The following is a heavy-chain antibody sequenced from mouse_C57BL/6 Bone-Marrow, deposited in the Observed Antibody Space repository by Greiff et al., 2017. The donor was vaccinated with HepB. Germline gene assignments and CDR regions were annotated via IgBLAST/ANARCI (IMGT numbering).Heavy chain of an antibody. Sequence: EVQGVESGAELVRPGASVKLSCTASGFNIKDDYMHWVKQRPEQGLEWIGWIDPENGDTEYASKFQGKATITADTSSNTAYLQLSSLTSEDTAVYYCVDSNYYAMDYWGQGTSVTVSS. CDR1: GFNIKDDY. V-gene: IGHV14-4*01. J-gene: IGHJ4*01. CDR2: IDPENGDT. D-gene: IGHD2-5*01. CDR3: VDSNYYAMDY.